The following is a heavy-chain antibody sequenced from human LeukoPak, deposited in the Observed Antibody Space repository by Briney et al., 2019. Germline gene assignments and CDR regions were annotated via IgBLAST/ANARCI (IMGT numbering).Heavy chain of an antibody. Sequence: PGRSLRLSCAASGFTFSSYGMHWVRQAPGKGLEWVAVISYDGSDKYYADSVKGRFTISRDISKNTLYLQMNSLRAEDTAVYYCAKDDGQGKQWLVYCLMDYWGQGTLVTVSS. CDR3: AKDDGQGKQWLVYCLMDY. V-gene: IGHV3-30*18. J-gene: IGHJ4*02. D-gene: IGHD6-19*01. CDR1: GFTFSSYG. CDR2: ISYDGSDK.